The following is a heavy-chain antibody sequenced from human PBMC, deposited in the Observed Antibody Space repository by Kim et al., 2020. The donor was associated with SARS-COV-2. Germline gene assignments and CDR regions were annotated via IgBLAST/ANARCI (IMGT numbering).Heavy chain of an antibody. Sequence: GGSLRLSCAASGFTFSSYGMHWVRQAPGKGLEWVAVIWYDGSNKYYADSVKGRFTISRDNSKNTLYLQMNSLRAEDTAVYYCAKDFSSNSSSWHTWHSYYYYYGMDVWGQGTTVTVSS. CDR2: IWYDGSNK. V-gene: IGHV3-33*06. J-gene: IGHJ6*02. CDR3: AKDFSSNSSSWHTWHSYYYYYGMDV. CDR1: GFTFSSYG. D-gene: IGHD6-13*01.